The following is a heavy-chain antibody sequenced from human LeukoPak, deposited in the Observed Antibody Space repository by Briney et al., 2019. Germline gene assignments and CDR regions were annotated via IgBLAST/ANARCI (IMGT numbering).Heavy chain of an antibody. J-gene: IGHJ4*02. CDR1: GFTFSDHY. D-gene: IGHD1-7*01. CDR3: ARISRNYYFDY. CDR2: TRNKANSYTT. V-gene: IGHV3-72*01. Sequence: GGSLRLSCAASGFTFSDHYMDWVRQAPEKGLEWVGRTRNKANSYTTEYAASVKGRFTISRDDSKNSLYLQMNSLKTEDTAMYYCARISRNYYFDYWGQGTLVTVSS.